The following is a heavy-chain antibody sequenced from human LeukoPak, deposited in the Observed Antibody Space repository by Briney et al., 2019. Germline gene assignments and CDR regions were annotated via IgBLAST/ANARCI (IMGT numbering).Heavy chain of an antibody. V-gene: IGHV1-2*02. CDR1: GYTFTGYY. J-gene: IGHJ4*02. Sequence: GASVKVSCKASGYTFTGYYMHWVRQAPGQGLEWMGWINPNSGGINYAQKFQGRVTMTRDTSISTAYMELSRLRSDDTAVYYCARGVATLADPPDYWGQGTLVTVSS. D-gene: IGHD5-12*01. CDR2: INPNSGGI. CDR3: ARGVATLADPPDY.